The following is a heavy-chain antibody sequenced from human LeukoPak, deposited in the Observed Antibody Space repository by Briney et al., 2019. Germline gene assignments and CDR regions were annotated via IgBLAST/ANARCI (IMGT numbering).Heavy chain of an antibody. D-gene: IGHD4-17*01. CDR1: GGSISSSSYY. V-gene: IGHV4-61*05. J-gene: IGHJ4*02. CDR3: ARGVLGGDFDY. Sequence: SETLSLTCTVSGGSISSSSYYWGWIRQPPGKGLEWIGYIYYSGSTNYNPSLKSRVTISVDTSKNQFSLKLSSVTAADTAVYYCARGVLGGDFDYWGQGTLVTVSS. CDR2: IYYSGST.